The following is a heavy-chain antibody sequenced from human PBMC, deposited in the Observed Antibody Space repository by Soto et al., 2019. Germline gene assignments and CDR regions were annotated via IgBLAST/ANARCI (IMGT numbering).Heavy chain of an antibody. J-gene: IGHJ4*02. CDR3: AREGASGSHIGY. D-gene: IGHD3-22*01. V-gene: IGHV1-69*01. CDR2: IIPIFGTA. CDR1: GGTFSSYA. Sequence: QVQLVQSGAEVKKPGSSVKVSCKASGGTFSSYAISWVRQATGQGLEWMGGIIPIFGTANYAQKFQGRVTITADESTSTAYMELSSQRSEDTAVYYCAREGASGSHIGYWGQGTLVTVSS.